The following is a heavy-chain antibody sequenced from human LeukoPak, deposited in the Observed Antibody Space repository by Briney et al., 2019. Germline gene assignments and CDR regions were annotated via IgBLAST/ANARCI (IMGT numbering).Heavy chain of an antibody. CDR2: IRSGGSYT. CDR3: AKTSYDSSGYSHYFDH. CDR1: GFTFSDYY. V-gene: IGHV3-11*06. D-gene: IGHD3-22*01. Sequence: GRSLRLSCAASGFTFSDYYMSWIRQAPGKGLEWVSYIRSGGSYTNYADSVKGRFTIPRDNAKNSLYLRMNSLRAEDTAVYYCAKTSYDSSGYSHYFDHWGQGTLVTVSS. J-gene: IGHJ4*02.